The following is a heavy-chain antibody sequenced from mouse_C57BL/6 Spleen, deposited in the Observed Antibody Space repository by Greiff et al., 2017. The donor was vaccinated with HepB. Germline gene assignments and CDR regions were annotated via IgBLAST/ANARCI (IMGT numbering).Heavy chain of an antibody. CDR2: ISSGGDYI. V-gene: IGHV5-9-1*02. J-gene: IGHJ1*03. D-gene: IGHD1-1*01. CDR1: GFTFSSYA. Sequence: EVKLVESGEGLVKPGGSLKLSCAASGFTFSSYAMSWVRQTPEKRLEWVAYISSGGDYIYYADTVKGRFTISRDNARNTLYLQMSSLKSEDTAMYYCRRDYYGSSTGYFDVWGTGTTVTVSS. CDR3: RRDYYGSSTGYFDV.